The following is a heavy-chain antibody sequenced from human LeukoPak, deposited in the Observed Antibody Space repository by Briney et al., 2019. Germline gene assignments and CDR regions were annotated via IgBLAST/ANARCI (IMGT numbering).Heavy chain of an antibody. CDR2: IYYSGST. CDR3: ARGQLSSSWATFDY. J-gene: IGHJ4*02. CDR1: GGSISSYY. D-gene: IGHD6-13*01. V-gene: IGHV4-59*01. Sequence: SETLSLTCTVSGGSISSYYWSWIRQPTGKGLEWIGYIYYSGSTNYNPSLKSRVTISVDTSKNQFSLKLSSVTAADTAVYYCARGQLSSSWATFDYWGQGTLVTVSS.